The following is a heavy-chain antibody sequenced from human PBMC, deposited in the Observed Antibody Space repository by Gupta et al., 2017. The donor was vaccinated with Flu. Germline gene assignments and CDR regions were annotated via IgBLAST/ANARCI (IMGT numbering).Heavy chain of an antibody. CDR3: AGEAARGGWYFFDY. V-gene: IGHV4-61*02. CDR1: GGSISSGSYY. CDR2: IHTSARN. Sequence: QVQLQESGPGLVTPSQTLSLTCTVSGGSISSGSYYWSWIRQPAGKGLEWIERIHTSARNNYNLARKSRVTISVDTSKNQFSLKLKSATAAATAVYYCAGEAARGGWYFFDYWGQGTLVTVSS. D-gene: IGHD6-19*01. J-gene: IGHJ4*02.